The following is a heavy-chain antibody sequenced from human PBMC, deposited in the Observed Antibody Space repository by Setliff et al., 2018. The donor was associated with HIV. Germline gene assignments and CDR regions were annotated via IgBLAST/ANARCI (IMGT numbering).Heavy chain of an antibody. CDR3: AKAARDYYDSSGYYIGIDY. CDR2: ISAYNGNT. J-gene: IGHJ4*02. CDR1: GYTFTSFG. V-gene: IGHV1-18*01. D-gene: IGHD3-22*01. Sequence: ASVKVSCKASGYTFTSFGISWVRQAPGQGLEWMGRISAYNGNTDHAQRLQGRVTMTTDTSTRTAYMELRSLRSDDTAVYYCAKAARDYYDSSGYYIGIDYWGRGTLVTVSS.